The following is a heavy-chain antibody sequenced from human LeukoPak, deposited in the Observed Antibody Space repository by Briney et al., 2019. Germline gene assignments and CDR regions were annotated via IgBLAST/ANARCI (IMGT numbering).Heavy chain of an antibody. V-gene: IGHV1-18*03. D-gene: IGHD3-10*01. CDR1: GYTFTSYG. Sequence: ASVNVSCKASGYTFTSYGISWVRQAPGQGLEWMGWISAYNGNTNYAQKLQGRVTMTTDTSTSTAFMELRSLRSDDMAVYYCARDMEWWELGARVKRFDPWGQGTLVTVSS. CDR3: ARDMEWWELGARVKRFDP. J-gene: IGHJ5*02. CDR2: ISAYNGNT.